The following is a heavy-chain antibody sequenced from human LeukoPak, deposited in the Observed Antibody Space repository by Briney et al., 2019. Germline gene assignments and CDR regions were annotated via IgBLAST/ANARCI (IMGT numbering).Heavy chain of an antibody. J-gene: IGHJ4*02. CDR1: GGSISSRSYY. Sequence: SETLSLTCTVSGGSISSRSYYWGWIRQPPGKGLEWIGEINHSGSTNYNPSLKSRVTISVDTSKNQFSLKLSSVTAADTAVYYCARVLYSGYLDYWGQGTLVTVSS. D-gene: IGHD1-26*01. CDR2: INHSGST. V-gene: IGHV4-39*07. CDR3: ARVLYSGYLDY.